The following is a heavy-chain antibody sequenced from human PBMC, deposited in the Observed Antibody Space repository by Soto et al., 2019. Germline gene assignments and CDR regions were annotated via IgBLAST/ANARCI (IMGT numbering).Heavy chain of an antibody. Sequence: QVQLVQSGAEVKKPGASVKVSCKASGYTFTRSGISWVRQAPGQGPEWMGWISSYNGDTNYAQTFQGRVTMTTDTSTSTASMERRSLRSDDTAVYYCAGEGVAPYYYYGMDVWGQGTPVTVSS. CDR2: ISSYNGDT. V-gene: IGHV1-18*01. D-gene: IGHD5-12*01. J-gene: IGHJ6*02. CDR1: GYTFTRSG. CDR3: AGEGVAPYYYYGMDV.